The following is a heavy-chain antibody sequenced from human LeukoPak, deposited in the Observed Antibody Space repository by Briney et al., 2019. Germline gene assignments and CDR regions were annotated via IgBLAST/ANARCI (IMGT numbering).Heavy chain of an antibody. CDR1: GYTFTGYY. Sequence: ASVTVSCKASGYTFTGYYMHWVRQAPGQGLEWMGWINPNSGGTNYAQKFQGRVTMTRDTSISTAYMELSRLRSDDTAVYYCARVPYYYDSSGYYPAGLDYWGQGTLVTVSS. CDR2: INPNSGGT. V-gene: IGHV1-2*02. J-gene: IGHJ4*02. CDR3: ARVPYYYDSSGYYPAGLDY. D-gene: IGHD3-22*01.